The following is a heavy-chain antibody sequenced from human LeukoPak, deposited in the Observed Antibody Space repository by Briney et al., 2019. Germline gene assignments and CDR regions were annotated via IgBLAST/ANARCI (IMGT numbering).Heavy chain of an antibody. CDR1: GFTFSSYG. CDR2: ISYDGSNK. V-gene: IGHV3-30*18. CDR3: AKPPDSSSWYYFDY. J-gene: IGHJ4*02. Sequence: PGGSLRLSCAASGFTFSSYGMHWVRQAPGKGLEWVAVISYDGSNKYYADSVKGRFTISRDNSKNTLYLQMNSLRAEDTAVYYCAKPPDSSSWYYFDYWGPGTLVTVSS. D-gene: IGHD6-13*01.